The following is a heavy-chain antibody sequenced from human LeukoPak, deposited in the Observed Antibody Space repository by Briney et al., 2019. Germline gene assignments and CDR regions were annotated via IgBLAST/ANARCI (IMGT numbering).Heavy chain of an antibody. D-gene: IGHD3-16*01. CDR3: ARVGWGGNWFDP. CDR2: IYYSGST. Sequence: PSQTLSLTCTVSGGSISSGTHYWSWIRQPPGKGLEWIGYIYYSGSTNYNPSLKSRVTISVDTSKNQFSLKLSSVTAADTAVYYCARVGWGGNWFDPWGQGTLVTVSS. J-gene: IGHJ5*02. CDR1: GGSISSGTHY. V-gene: IGHV4-61*01.